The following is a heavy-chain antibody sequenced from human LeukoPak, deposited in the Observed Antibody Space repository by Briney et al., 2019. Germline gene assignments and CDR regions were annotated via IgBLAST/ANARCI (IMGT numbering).Heavy chain of an antibody. CDR1: GGSISSYY. J-gene: IGHJ6*02. Sequence: SETLSLTCTVSGGSISSYYWSWIRQPPGKGLEWIGYIYYSGCTNYNPSLKSRVTISVDTSKNQFSLKLSSVTAADTAVYYRARDRGSSSRPYYYYYGMDVWGQGTTVTVSS. V-gene: IGHV4-59*01. D-gene: IGHD6-6*01. CDR3: ARDRGSSSRPYYYYYGMDV. CDR2: IYYSGCT.